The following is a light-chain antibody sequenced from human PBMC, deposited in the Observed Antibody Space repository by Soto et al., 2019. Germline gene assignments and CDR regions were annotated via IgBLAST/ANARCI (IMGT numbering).Light chain of an antibody. Sequence: DIQRTQAPSSLAAAGGGRGTMTCRASQSISTYLNWYQQKPGKAPKLLISGSTSLQSGVPSRFSGSGSGTDFTLTISSLQPEDFATYHCQQSYSPFWTFGQGTKV. V-gene: IGKV1-39*01. CDR2: GST. CDR1: QSISTY. CDR3: QQSYSPFWT. J-gene: IGKJ1*01.